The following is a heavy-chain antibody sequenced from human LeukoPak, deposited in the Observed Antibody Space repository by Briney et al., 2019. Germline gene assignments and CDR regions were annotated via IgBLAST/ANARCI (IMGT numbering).Heavy chain of an antibody. V-gene: IGHV3-23*01. CDR2: ICGSGGST. D-gene: IGHD6-13*01. Sequence: GGSLRLSCAASGFTFSSYAMSWVRQAPGKGLEWVSAICGSGGSTYYADSGKGRFTISRDNSKNTLYLQMNSLRAEDTAVYYCAKDRAAAGTFDYWGQGTLVTVSS. J-gene: IGHJ4*02. CDR1: GFTFSSYA. CDR3: AKDRAAAGTFDY.